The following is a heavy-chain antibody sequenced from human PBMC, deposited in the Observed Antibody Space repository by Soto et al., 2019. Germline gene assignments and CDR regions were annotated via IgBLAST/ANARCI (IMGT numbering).Heavy chain of an antibody. CDR1: GFTFSSYA. V-gene: IGHV3-30-3*01. D-gene: IGHD3-3*01. J-gene: IGHJ4*02. CDR2: ISYDGSNK. CDR3: ARANFGAVTGTIDY. Sequence: QVQLVESGGGVDQPGRSLRLSCAASGFTFSSYAMHWVRKAPGKGLEWVAVISYDGSNKYYADSVKGRFTISRDNCKNTLYLQMNSLRAEDTAVYYCARANFGAVTGTIDYWGQGTLVSVSS.